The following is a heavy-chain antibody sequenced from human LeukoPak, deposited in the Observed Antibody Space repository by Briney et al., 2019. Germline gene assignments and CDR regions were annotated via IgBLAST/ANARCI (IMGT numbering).Heavy chain of an antibody. CDR1: GGTFRGFF. J-gene: IGHJ5*02. V-gene: IGHV4-34*01. CDR2: IDHSGST. Sequence: SETLSLTCAVSGGTFRGFFWSWIRQPPGKGTAWIGEIDHSGSTNYDPSLESRVTLSVDTSKNQVSLTLNSVTAAYTAVYYCARGLRFHIGSGNWFDLWGQGTLVTVSS. D-gene: IGHD3-10*01. CDR3: ARGLRFHIGSGNWFDL.